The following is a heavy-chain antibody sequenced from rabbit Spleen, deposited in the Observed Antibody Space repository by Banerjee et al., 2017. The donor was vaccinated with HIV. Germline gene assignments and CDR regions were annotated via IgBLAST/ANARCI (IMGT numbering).Heavy chain of an antibody. V-gene: IGHV1S40*01. Sequence: QSLEESGGDLVKPEGSLTLTCTASGFSFSSSHYICWVRQAPGKGLEWIACIAAGSGTTYYAIWARGRFTISETSSTTVSLQMTSLTAADTATYFCARGNSGYGSYGFALWGPGTLVTVS. J-gene: IGHJ4*01. CDR3: ARGNSGYGSYGFAL. D-gene: IGHD6-1*01. CDR2: IAAGSGTT. CDR1: GFSFSSSHY.